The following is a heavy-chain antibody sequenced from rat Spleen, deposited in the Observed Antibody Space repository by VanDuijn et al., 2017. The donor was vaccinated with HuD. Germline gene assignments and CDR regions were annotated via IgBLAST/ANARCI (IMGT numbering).Heavy chain of an antibody. J-gene: IGHJ4*01. Sequence: EVQLVESGGGLVQTGRSMKLSCAASGFTFSNFYVPWVGQAPTKGLEWFASISTFGKYTYCRDSVRGRFTSSRDNAKSTLYLKIDSLRSEDTATYYCARHGYSSSMDAWGQGASVTVSS. CDR1: GFTFSNFY. D-gene: IGHD1-2*01. CDR3: ARHGYSSSMDA. CDR2: ISTFGKYT. V-gene: IGHV5-25*01.